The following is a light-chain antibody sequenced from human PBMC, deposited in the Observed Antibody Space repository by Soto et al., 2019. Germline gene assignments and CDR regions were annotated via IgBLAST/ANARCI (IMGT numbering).Light chain of an antibody. J-gene: IGLJ2*01. CDR2: KDI. CDR1: VFPKQY. Sequence: SSELTQPPSVSVSPGQTARITCSGDVFPKQYVYWYQQKAGQAPVMVIYKDIERPSGIPERFSGSSSGTTVTLTISEVQAEDDADYYCQSTDTSGTYVVFGGGTKVTVL. CDR3: QSTDTSGTYVV. V-gene: IGLV3-25*02.